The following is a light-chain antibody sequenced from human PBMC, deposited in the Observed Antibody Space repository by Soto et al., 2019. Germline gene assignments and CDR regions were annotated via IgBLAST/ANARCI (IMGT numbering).Light chain of an antibody. CDR2: GAS. CDR3: QQYNDWPFT. V-gene: IGKV3-15*01. J-gene: IGKJ4*01. Sequence: EIVMTQSPGTLSVSPGERATLSCRASQSVGRDLAWYQQKPGQAPRLLFYGASTWATGIPASFSGSGSGAEFTLTISSLRSEDFAVYYGQQYNDWPFTFGGGTKVEIK. CDR1: QSVGRD.